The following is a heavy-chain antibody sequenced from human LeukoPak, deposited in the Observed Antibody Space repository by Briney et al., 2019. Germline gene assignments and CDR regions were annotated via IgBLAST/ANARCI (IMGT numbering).Heavy chain of an antibody. Sequence: SETLSLTCAVYDGSFSGYYWSWIRQPPGKGLEWIGEINHSGSTNYNPSLKSRVTISVDTSKNQFSLNLSSVTAADTAVYYCAELGITMIGGVWGKGTTVTISS. CDR1: DGSFSGYY. CDR3: AELGITMIGGV. J-gene: IGHJ6*04. CDR2: INHSGST. D-gene: IGHD3-10*02. V-gene: IGHV4-34*01.